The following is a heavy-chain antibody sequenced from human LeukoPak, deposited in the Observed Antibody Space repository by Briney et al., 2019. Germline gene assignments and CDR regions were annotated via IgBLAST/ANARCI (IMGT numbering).Heavy chain of an antibody. D-gene: IGHD3-3*01. Sequence: GESLKISCKGCGYSFTSYWIGLVRQMPGKGLEWMGIIYPGDSDTRYSPSFQGQVTISADKSISTAYLQWSSLKASDTAMYYCARLAPDPTYYDFWSGFGSKNWFDPWGQGTLVTVSS. CDR2: IYPGDSDT. J-gene: IGHJ5*02. CDR1: GYSFTSYW. V-gene: IGHV5-51*01. CDR3: ARLAPDPTYYDFWSGFGSKNWFDP.